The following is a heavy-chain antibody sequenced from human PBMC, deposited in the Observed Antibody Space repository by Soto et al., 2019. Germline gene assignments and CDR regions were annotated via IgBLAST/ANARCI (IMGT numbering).Heavy chain of an antibody. CDR2: ISSSGGTI. J-gene: IGHJ4*02. Sequence: QPGGSLRLSCGASGFTFSSYEMNWVRQAPGKGLEWISYISSSGGTIYYADSVKGRFTISRDNAKNSLSLQMNSLRAEDTAVYYSAREFVGIRYTYGYGFWGQGTLVTVSS. CDR3: AREFVGIRYTYGYGF. V-gene: IGHV3-48*03. CDR1: GFTFSSYE. D-gene: IGHD5-18*01.